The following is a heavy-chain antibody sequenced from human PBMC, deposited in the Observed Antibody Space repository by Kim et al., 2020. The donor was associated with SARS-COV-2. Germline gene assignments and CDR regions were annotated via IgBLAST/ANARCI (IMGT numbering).Heavy chain of an antibody. D-gene: IGHD3-10*01. V-gene: IGHV3-30*18. CDR3: AKANVFLWFGKFNDDAFVL. CDR2: ITFEGSKN. J-gene: IGHJ3*01. CDR1: GFTFNNFA. Sequence: GGSLRLSCAASGFTFNNFAMHWVRQVPGKGLEWVAVITFEGSKNHYADSVNGRFTISRDSFKNTMSLQMSGLTVEDTAVYYCAKANVFLWFGKFNDDAFVLSGQGTMVSVSS.